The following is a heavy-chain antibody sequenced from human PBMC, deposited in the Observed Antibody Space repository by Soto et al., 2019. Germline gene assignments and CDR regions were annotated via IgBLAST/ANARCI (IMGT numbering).Heavy chain of an antibody. V-gene: IGHV1-69*02. Sequence: QVQLVQSGAEVKKPGSSVKVSCKASGGTFSSYTISWVRQAPGQGLEWMGRIIPILGIANYAQKCQGRVTITADKSTSTAYMELSSLRSEDTAVYYCARQPQDIAAAGDYWGQGTLVTVSS. CDR1: GGTFSSYT. D-gene: IGHD6-13*01. CDR3: ARQPQDIAAAGDY. CDR2: IIPILGIA. J-gene: IGHJ4*02.